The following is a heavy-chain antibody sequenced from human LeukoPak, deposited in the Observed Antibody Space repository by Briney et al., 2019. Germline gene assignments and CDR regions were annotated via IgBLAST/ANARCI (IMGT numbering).Heavy chain of an antibody. CDR3: ARGREMATINPFDY. J-gene: IGHJ4*02. Sequence: GRSLRLSCAASGFTFSSYGMHWVRQAPGKGLEWVAVIWYDGSNKYYADSVKGRFTISRDNSKNTLYLQMNSLRAEDTAVYYCARGREMATINPFDYWGQGTLVTVSS. V-gene: IGHV3-33*01. CDR2: IWYDGSNK. CDR1: GFTFSSYG. D-gene: IGHD5-24*01.